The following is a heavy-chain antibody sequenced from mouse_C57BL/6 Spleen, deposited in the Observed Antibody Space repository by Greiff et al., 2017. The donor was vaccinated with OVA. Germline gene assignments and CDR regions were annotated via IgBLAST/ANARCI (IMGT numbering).Heavy chain of an antibody. J-gene: IGHJ4*01. Sequence: VQLVESGAELVRPGTSVKMSCKASGYTFTNYWIGWAKQRPGHGLEWIGDIYPGGGYTNYNEKFKGKATLTADKSSSTAYMQFSSLTSEDSAIYYCARSGYDARDYAMDYWGQGTSVTVSS. V-gene: IGHV1-63*01. CDR2: IYPGGGYT. D-gene: IGHD2-2*01. CDR3: ARSGYDARDYAMDY. CDR1: GYTFTNYW.